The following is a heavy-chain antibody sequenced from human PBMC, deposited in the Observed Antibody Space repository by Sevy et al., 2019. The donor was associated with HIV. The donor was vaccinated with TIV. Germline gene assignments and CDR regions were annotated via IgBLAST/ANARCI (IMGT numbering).Heavy chain of an antibody. J-gene: IGHJ5*02. CDR2: IYYTGST. CDR1: GGSISAYY. D-gene: IGHD5-12*01. CDR3: TRAPPVRSGDDSLNWFDP. Sequence: SETLSITCTVSGGSISAYYWSWIRQPPGKALEYVGYIYYTGSTNYNPSLKNRVTMSVDTSKNQFSLKLSSVTAADTAVYYCTRAPPVRSGDDSLNWFDPWGPGTLVTVSS. V-gene: IGHV4-59*01.